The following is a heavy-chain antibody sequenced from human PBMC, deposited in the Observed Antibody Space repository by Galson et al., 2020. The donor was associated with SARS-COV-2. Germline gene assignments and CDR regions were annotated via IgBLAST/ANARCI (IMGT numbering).Heavy chain of an antibody. CDR2: IDWDDDK. Sequence: SGPTLVKPTQTVTLTCTFSGFSLTTSGMCVTWIRQPPGKALEWLALIDWDDDKDYSTSLKTRLTISKDTSKNQVVLTMTNMNPVDTATYYCARSYGSGRSNYYYGMDVWGQGTTGTVSS. CDR3: ARSYGSGRSNYYYGMDV. J-gene: IGHJ6*02. D-gene: IGHD3-10*01. V-gene: IGHV2-70*01. CDR1: GFSLTTSGMC.